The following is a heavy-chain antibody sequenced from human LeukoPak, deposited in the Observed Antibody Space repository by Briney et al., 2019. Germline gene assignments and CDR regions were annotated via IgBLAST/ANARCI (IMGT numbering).Heavy chain of an antibody. V-gene: IGHV4-31*03. Sequence: PSQTLSLTCTVSGGSISSGGYYWSWIRQHPGKGLEWIGYIYYSGSTYYNPSLKSRVTISVDTSKNQLSLKLSSVTAADTAVYYCARDSREGEARFDYWGQGTLVTVSS. D-gene: IGHD6-6*01. CDR3: ARDSREGEARFDY. CDR2: IYYSGST. CDR1: GGSISSGGYY. J-gene: IGHJ4*02.